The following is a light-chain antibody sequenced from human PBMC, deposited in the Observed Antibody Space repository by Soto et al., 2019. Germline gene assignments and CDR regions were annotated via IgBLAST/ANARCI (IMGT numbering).Light chain of an antibody. Sequence: EIVLTQSPATLSLSPGERGTLSCRASQSVSSNYLAWYQQKPGQAPRLLIYGASSRATGIPNRFSGSGSGTDFTLTISRLEPEDFAVYYCQQYGNSPQAFGQGTKVDIK. V-gene: IGKV3-20*01. CDR3: QQYGNSPQA. J-gene: IGKJ1*01. CDR2: GAS. CDR1: QSVSSNY.